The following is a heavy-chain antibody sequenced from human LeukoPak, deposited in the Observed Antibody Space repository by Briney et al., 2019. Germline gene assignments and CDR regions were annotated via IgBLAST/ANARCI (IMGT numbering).Heavy chain of an antibody. CDR2: TYYRSKWYN. Sequence: SQTLSLTCAISGDSVSSNSAAWNWIRQSPSRGLEWLGRTYYRSKWYNNYAVSVKSRITINPDTSKNQFSLQLNSVTPEDTAVYYCARDPGYSYGPHFDYWGQGTLVTVSS. CDR1: GDSVSSNSAA. V-gene: IGHV6-1*01. D-gene: IGHD5-18*01. J-gene: IGHJ4*02. CDR3: ARDPGYSYGPHFDY.